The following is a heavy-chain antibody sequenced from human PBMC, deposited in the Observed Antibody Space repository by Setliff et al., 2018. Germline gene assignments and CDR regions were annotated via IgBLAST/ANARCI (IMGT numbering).Heavy chain of an antibody. D-gene: IGHD1-20*01. J-gene: IGHJ6*01. CDR3: AKGGNITRETYYYYGMDV. V-gene: IGHV1-18*01. CDR2: IGPYNGNT. Sequence: EASVKVSCKASGYTFTRYGISWVRQAPGKGFEWMGWIGPYNGNTYYAQKFQGRVAITTDTSTSTAYMELRSLRSDDTAVYNCAKGGNITRETYYYYGMDVWG. CDR1: GYTFTRYG.